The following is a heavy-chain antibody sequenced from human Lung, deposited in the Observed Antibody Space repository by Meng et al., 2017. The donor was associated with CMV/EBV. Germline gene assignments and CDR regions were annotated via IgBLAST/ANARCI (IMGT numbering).Heavy chain of an antibody. CDR2: IYPGDSDS. CDR3: ARRVRYCSKSNYYTLGCDY. CDR1: GYSFTSYW. V-gene: IGHV5-51*01. Sequence: GEFXKIPCKAPGYSFTSYWIGWVRQMPGKGLAWRGLIYPGDSDSRYSPSLQGQVTISADKSINTAYLQWSSLKDSDNAMYYFARRVRYCSKSNYYTLGCDYWXQGTXVTVSS. D-gene: IGHD2-2*02. J-gene: IGHJ4*02.